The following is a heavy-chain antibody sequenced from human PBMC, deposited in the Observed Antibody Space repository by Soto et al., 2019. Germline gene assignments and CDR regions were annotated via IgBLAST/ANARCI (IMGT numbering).Heavy chain of an antibody. CDR2: ISYDGSNK. CDR1: GFTFSSYG. D-gene: IGHD2-21*02. CDR3: AKDTYKTIVVVTAIFSNFDY. J-gene: IGHJ4*02. Sequence: HPGGSLRLSCAASGFTFSSYGMHWVRQAPGKGLEWVAVISYDGSNKYYADSVKGRFTISRDNSKNTLYLQMNSLRAEDTAVYYCAKDTYKTIVVVTAIFSNFDYWGQGTLVTVSS. V-gene: IGHV3-30*18.